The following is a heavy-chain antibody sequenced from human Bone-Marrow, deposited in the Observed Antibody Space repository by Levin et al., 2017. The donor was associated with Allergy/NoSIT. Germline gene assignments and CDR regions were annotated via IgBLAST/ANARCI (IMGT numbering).Heavy chain of an antibody. CDR2: ISWNSGSI. D-gene: IGHD1-26*01. CDR1: GFTFDDYA. CDR3: AKDSGWELPNYFDY. J-gene: IGHJ4*02. V-gene: IGHV3-9*01. Sequence: PGGSLRLSCAASGFTFDDYAMHWVRQAPGKGLEWVSGISWNSGSIGYADSVKGRFTISRDNAKNSLYLQMNSLRAEDTALYYCAKDSGWELPNYFDYWGQGTLVTVSS.